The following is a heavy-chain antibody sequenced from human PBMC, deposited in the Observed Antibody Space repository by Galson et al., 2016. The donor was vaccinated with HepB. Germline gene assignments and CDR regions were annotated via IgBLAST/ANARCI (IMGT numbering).Heavy chain of an antibody. V-gene: IGHV7-4-1*02. J-gene: IGHJ4*02. CDR2: INTDTGSP. CDR1: GYSFTTYP. Sequence: SVKVSCKASGYSFTTYPINWVRQAPGRGLEWMGWINTDTGSPAYAQGFTGRYVFSLDSSVSTAYLQIINLKTEDTAVYFCASGSGSSLAFWGQGSLVTVSS. CDR3: ASGSGSSLAF. D-gene: IGHD3-10*01.